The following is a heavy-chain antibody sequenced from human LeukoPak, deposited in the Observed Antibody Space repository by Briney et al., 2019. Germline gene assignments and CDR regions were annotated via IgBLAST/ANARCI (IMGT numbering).Heavy chain of an antibody. CDR2: ISSSGSYI. J-gene: IGHJ4*02. D-gene: IGHD1-26*01. Sequence: GGSLRLSCAASRFTFSSYSMNWVRQAPGKGLEWVSSISSSGSYIYYADSVKGRFAISRDNAKNSLYLQMNSLRSEDTAVYYCARYVGAGHFDYWGQGTLVTVSS. V-gene: IGHV3-21*04. CDR1: RFTFSSYS. CDR3: ARYVGAGHFDY.